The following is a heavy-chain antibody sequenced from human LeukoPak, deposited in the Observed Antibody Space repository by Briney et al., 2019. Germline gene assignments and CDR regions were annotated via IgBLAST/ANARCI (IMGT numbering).Heavy chain of an antibody. Sequence: GGSLRLSCAASGFTFCSYAMHWVRQAPGKGLEWVAVISYDGSNKYYADSVKGRFTISRDNSKNTLYLQMNSLRAEDTAVYYCARAGWQLGDAFDIWGQGTMVTVSS. V-gene: IGHV3-30-3*01. CDR1: GFTFCSYA. CDR2: ISYDGSNK. CDR3: ARAGWQLGDAFDI. J-gene: IGHJ3*02. D-gene: IGHD6-6*01.